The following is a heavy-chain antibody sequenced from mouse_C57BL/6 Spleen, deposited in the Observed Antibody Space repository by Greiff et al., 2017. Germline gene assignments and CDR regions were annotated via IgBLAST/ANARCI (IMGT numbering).Heavy chain of an antibody. V-gene: IGHV1-69*01. Sequence: QVQLQQPGAELVMPGASVKLSCKASGYTFTSYWMHWVKQRPGQGLEWIGEIDPSDSYTNYNQKFKGKSTLTVDKSSSTAYMQRSSLTSEDSAVYYCARYYYGNGGYFDYWGQGTTLTVSS. D-gene: IGHD2-1*01. CDR3: ARYYYGNGGYFDY. J-gene: IGHJ2*01. CDR1: GYTFTSYW. CDR2: IDPSDSYT.